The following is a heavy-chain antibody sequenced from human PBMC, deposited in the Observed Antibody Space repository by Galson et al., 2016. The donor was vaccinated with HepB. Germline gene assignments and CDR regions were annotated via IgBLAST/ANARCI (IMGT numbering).Heavy chain of an antibody. J-gene: IGHJ6*02. CDR1: GFTFSSYT. CDR2: ISSSSTYI. D-gene: IGHD4-17*01. CDR3: ARDLGDYRGMDV. V-gene: IGHV3-21*01. Sequence: SLRLSCAGSGFTFSSYTMNWVRQAPGKGLEWVSCISSSSTYIYYADSVRGRFTISSDNAKNSVYLQMNSLRAEDTAVYYCARDLGDYRGMDVWGQGTTVTVSS.